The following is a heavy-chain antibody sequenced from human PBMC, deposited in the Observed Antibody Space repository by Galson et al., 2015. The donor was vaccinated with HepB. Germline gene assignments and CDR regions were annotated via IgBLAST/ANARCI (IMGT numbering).Heavy chain of an antibody. CDR2: INTDGSSA. CDR1: GFTFSNSW. CDR3: ISSCWWAPNY. D-gene: IGHD6-19*01. Sequence: SLRLSCAASGFTFSNSWMHWVRQTPGKGLVWVSRINTDGSSATYADSVKGRFTISRDNAKNTLYLQMNSLRAEDTAVYYCISSCWWAPNYWGQGTLVTVS. V-gene: IGHV3-74*01. J-gene: IGHJ4*02.